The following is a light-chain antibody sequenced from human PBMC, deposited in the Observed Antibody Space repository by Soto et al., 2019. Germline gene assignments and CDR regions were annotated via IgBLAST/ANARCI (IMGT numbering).Light chain of an antibody. V-gene: IGKV3-15*01. CDR1: QNISRS. J-gene: IGKJ1*01. CDR3: QQYNNWPPGT. Sequence: EIVMTQSPVTLSVSPGERATLSCRASQNISRSLAWYQQKPGQGPSLLIYGTSTRAGGVPARFSGSGSGTEFTLTISSLQSEDFAVYYCQQYNNWPPGTFGQGTKVDIK. CDR2: GTS.